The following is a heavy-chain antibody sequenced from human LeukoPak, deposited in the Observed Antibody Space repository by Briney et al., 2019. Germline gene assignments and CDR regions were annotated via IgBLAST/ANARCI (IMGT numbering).Heavy chain of an antibody. Sequence: GGSLRLSCAASGFTFSSYGMHWVRQAPGKGLEWVAVISYDGSKKYYADSVKGRFTISRDNSKNTLYLQMNSLRAEDTAVYYCAKDFVPLCGGSGSSAYSYYGMDVWGQGTTVTVSS. V-gene: IGHV3-30*18. CDR1: GFTFSSYG. J-gene: IGHJ6*02. D-gene: IGHD3-10*01. CDR3: AKDFVPLCGGSGSSAYSYYGMDV. CDR2: ISYDGSKK.